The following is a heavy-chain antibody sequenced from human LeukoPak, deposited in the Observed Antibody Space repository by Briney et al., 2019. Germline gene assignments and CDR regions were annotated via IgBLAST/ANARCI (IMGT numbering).Heavy chain of an antibody. CDR2: IYTSGST. CDR1: GGSISSGSYY. Sequence: SETLSLTCTVSGGSISSGSYYWSWIRQPAGKGLEWIGRIYTSGSTNYNPSLKSRVTISVDKSKNQFSLKLSSVTAADTAVYYCARRSITGNGRRLDYWGQGTLVTVSS. CDR3: ARRSITGNGRRLDY. D-gene: IGHD1-14*01. V-gene: IGHV4-61*02. J-gene: IGHJ4*02.